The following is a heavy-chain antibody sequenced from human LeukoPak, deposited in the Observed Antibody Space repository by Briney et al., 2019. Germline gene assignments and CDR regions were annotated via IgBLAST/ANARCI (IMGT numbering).Heavy chain of an antibody. V-gene: IGHV4-59*01. Sequence: SETLSLTCTVSGGSISSYYWSWIRQPPGKRLEWIGYIYYSGSTNYNPSLKSRVTISVDTSKNQFSLKLSSVTAADTAVYYCARTTVTTSPFDYWGQGTLVTVSS. CDR1: GGSISSYY. CDR2: IYYSGST. CDR3: ARTTVTTSPFDY. J-gene: IGHJ4*02. D-gene: IGHD4-17*01.